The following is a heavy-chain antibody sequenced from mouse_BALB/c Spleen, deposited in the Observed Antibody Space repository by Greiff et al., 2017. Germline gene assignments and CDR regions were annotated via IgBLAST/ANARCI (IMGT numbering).Heavy chain of an antibody. Sequence: EVKLQESGGGLVQPGGSRKLSCAASGFTFSDYGMAWVRQAPGKGPEWVAFISNLAYSIYYADTVTGRFTISRENAKNTLYLEMSSLRSEDTAMYYCAREDYYGSSYSSYWYFDVWGAGTTVTVSS. CDR1: GFTFSDYG. D-gene: IGHD1-1*01. J-gene: IGHJ1*01. V-gene: IGHV5-15*02. CDR3: AREDYYGSSYSSYWYFDV. CDR2: ISNLAYSI.